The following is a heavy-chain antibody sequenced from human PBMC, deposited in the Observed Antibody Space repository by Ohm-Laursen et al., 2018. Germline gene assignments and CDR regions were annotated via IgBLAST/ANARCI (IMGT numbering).Heavy chain of an antibody. CDR3: ARNFNWENPYNFAY. V-gene: IGHV4-59*01. Sequence: SETLSLTWAVSGASMIDYYWNWIRQPPGKGLEWIGYIYYSGSTKYNPSLESRVTISLDTSRNQFSLRLTSLTAADTAVYYCARNFNWENPYNFAYWGQGILVTVSS. D-gene: IGHD3-9*01. J-gene: IGHJ4*02. CDR1: GASMIDYY. CDR2: IYYSGST.